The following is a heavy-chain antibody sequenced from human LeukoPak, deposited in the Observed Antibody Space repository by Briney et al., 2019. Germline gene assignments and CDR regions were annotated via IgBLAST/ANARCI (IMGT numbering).Heavy chain of an antibody. Sequence: SETLSLTCTVSGGSISSYYWSWIRQPPGKGLEWIGYIYYSGSTNYNPSLKSRVTISVDTSKNQFSLKLSSVTAANTAVYYCAREWGYSYGTGYFDYWGQGTLVTVSS. D-gene: IGHD5-18*01. CDR3: AREWGYSYGTGYFDY. CDR1: GGSISSYY. V-gene: IGHV4-59*01. CDR2: IYYSGST. J-gene: IGHJ4*02.